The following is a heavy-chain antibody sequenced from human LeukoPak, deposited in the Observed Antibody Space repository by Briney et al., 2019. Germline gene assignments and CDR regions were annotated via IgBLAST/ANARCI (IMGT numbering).Heavy chain of an antibody. CDR3: ARTEESGYSYRYFGYYYYMDV. D-gene: IGHD5-18*01. V-gene: IGHV4-39*07. J-gene: IGHJ6*03. CDR1: GGSISSNNYY. Sequence: SETLSLTCTVSGGSISSNNYYWGWIRQPRGKGLEWIGSIYYSGSTYYNSPLKSRVTISVDTSKNQFSLKLSSVTAADTAVYYCARTEESGYSYRYFGYYYYMDVWGKGTTVTVSS. CDR2: IYYSGST.